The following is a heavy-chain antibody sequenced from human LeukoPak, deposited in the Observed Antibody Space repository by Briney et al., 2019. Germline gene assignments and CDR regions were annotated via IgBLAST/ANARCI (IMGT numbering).Heavy chain of an antibody. J-gene: IGHJ6*02. V-gene: IGHV1-24*01. CDR3: ANLLLEIAVGSGVHGRDV. D-gene: IGHD2-2*01. CDR2: FDPADGET. Sequence: PKASVKVSCKVSGYTLTELSMHWVRQAPGKGLEWMGGFDPADGETIYAQKFQGRVSMTEDTSTDTAYMELSSLRSEDTAVYHCANLLLEIAVGSGVHGRDVWGQGITVTVSS. CDR1: GYTLTELS.